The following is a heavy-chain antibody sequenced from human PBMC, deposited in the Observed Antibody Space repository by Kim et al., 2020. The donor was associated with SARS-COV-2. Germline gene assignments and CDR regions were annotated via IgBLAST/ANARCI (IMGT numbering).Heavy chain of an antibody. CDR2: IKSKTDGGTT. D-gene: IGHD2-2*01. J-gene: IGHJ4*02. CDR3: TTDIVVVPAARWVDY. CDR1: GFTFSNAW. V-gene: IGHV3-15*01. Sequence: GGSLRLSCAASGFTFSNAWMSWVRQAPGKGLEWVGRIKSKTDGGTTDYAAPVKGRFTISRDDSKNTLYLQMNSLKTEDTAVYYCTTDIVVVPAARWVDYWGQGTLVTVSS.